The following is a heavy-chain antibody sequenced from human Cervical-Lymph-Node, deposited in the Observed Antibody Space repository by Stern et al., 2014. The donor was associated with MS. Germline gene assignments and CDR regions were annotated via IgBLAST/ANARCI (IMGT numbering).Heavy chain of an antibody. CDR2: IYTDDST. J-gene: IGHJ3*02. CDR3: ARAICGVNTAAMAPDAFDT. V-gene: IGHV3-53*01. CDR1: GFTVSNNY. Sequence: EVQLVESGGGLIQPGGSLRLSCAAPGFTVSNNYMSWVRQAPGKGLEWVSLIYTDDSTDYEGSVKVRFIISSDNSNKELLLLMISLRAEDTAVYYCARAICGVNTAAMAPDAFDTWGQGTMVTVSS. D-gene: IGHD2-21*01.